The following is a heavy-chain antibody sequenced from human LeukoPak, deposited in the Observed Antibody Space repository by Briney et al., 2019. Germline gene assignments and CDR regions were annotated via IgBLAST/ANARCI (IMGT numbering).Heavy chain of an antibody. Sequence: PGGSLRLSCAASGFTFSSYSMNWVRQAPGKGLEWVSYISSSSSTIYYADSVKGRFTISRDNAKNSLYLQMNSLRAEDTAVYYCAKRDFWSGYYGDWGQGTLVTVSS. V-gene: IGHV3-48*04. CDR3: AKRDFWSGYYGD. CDR1: GFTFSSYS. CDR2: ISSSSSTI. J-gene: IGHJ4*02. D-gene: IGHD3-3*01.